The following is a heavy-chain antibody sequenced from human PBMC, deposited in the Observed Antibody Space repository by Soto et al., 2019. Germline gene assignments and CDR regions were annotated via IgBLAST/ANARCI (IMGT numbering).Heavy chain of an antibody. J-gene: IGHJ6*02. Sequence: EALSLSWAVGGGSCSGDNWDGSRQPPGKGREWIAEVNHGGTSNYNPSLKSRAIISVDTSKNQFSLKLTSVTAEDTALYFFVSSSFLRPGDLSRRLAVWGQGPTVT. CDR3: VSSSFLRPGDLSRRLAV. D-gene: IGHD3-10*01. V-gene: IGHV4-34*01. CDR2: VNHGGTS. CDR1: GGSCSGDN.